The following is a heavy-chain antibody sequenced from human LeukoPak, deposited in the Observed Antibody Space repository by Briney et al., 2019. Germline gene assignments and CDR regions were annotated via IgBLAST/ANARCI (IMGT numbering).Heavy chain of an antibody. CDR1: GYTFTSYA. V-gene: IGHV1-3*01. CDR3: ARGGIGYCSGGSCYRRGRNWFDP. Sequence: ASVKVSCKASGYTFTSYAMHWVRQAPGQRLEWMGWINAGNGNTKYSQKFQGRVTITRDTSASTAYMELSSLRSEDTAVYYCARGGIGYCSGGSCYRRGRNWFDPWGQGTLVTVPS. D-gene: IGHD2-15*01. CDR2: INAGNGNT. J-gene: IGHJ5*02.